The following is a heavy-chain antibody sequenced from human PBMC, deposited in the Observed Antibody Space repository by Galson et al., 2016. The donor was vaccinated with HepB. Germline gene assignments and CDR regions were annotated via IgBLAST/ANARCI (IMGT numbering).Heavy chain of an antibody. J-gene: IGHJ4*02. Sequence: SLRLSCAASGFTFSTYAMSWVRQAPGKGLEWVSAISNSGSTTYYADSVKGRFTISRDNSKNTLYLQMNSLRAEDTALYYCAREGPNWGRYFDYWGQGTLVTVSS. CDR2: ISNSGSTT. V-gene: IGHV3-23*01. D-gene: IGHD7-27*01. CDR3: AREGPNWGRYFDY. CDR1: GFTFSTYA.